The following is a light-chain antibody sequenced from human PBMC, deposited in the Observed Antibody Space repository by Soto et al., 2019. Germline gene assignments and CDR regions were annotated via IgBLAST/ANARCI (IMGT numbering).Light chain of an antibody. J-gene: IGLJ1*01. CDR2: EGS. V-gene: IGLV2-23*01. Sequence: QSALTQPASVSGSPGQSITISCTGTSSDVGSYNLVSWYQQHPGKAPKLMIYEGSKRHSGVSNRFSGSKSGNTASLTISGLQAEDEADYYCCLYAGSSTYVFGTGTKLTVI. CDR1: SSDVGSYNL. CDR3: CLYAGSSTYV.